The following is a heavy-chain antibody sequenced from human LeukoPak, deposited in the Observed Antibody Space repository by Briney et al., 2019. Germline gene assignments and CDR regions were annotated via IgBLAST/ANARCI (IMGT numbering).Heavy chain of an antibody. CDR1: GDSISSSHW. CDR3: AKSNGYGLVDI. Sequence: KSSETLSLTCAVSGDSISSSHWWSWVRQSPGKGLEWIGEIYRSGNTNYNPSLKSRVAISLDKSSNQFSLKLNSVTAADTAVYYCAKSNGYGLVDIWGQGTMVTVSS. V-gene: IGHV4-4*02. J-gene: IGHJ3*02. D-gene: IGHD3-10*01. CDR2: IYRSGNT.